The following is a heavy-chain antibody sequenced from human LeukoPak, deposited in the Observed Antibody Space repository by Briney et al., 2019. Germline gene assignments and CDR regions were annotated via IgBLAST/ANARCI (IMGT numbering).Heavy chain of an antibody. D-gene: IGHD3-10*01. CDR3: ARTDYYYGSGKGFDY. J-gene: IGHJ4*02. CDR2: INHSGST. Sequence: SETLSLTCAVYGGSFSGYYWSWIRQPPGKGLEWVGEINHSGSTNYNPSLKSRVTISVDTSKNQFSLKLSSVTAADTAVYYCARTDYYYGSGKGFDYWGQGTLVTVSS. V-gene: IGHV4-34*01. CDR1: GGSFSGYY.